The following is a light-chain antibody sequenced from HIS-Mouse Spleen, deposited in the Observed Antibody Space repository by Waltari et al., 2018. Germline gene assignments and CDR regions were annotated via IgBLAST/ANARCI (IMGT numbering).Light chain of an antibody. V-gene: IGLV2-23*01. Sequence: QSALTQPASVSGSPGQSTTISCTGPSSDVGRYNLVSWYQQHPGKAPKLMIYEGSKRPSGVSNRFSGSKSGNTASLTISGLQAEDEADYYCCSYAGSSTNWVFGGGTKLTVL. CDR1: SSDVGRYNL. CDR2: EGS. J-gene: IGLJ3*02. CDR3: CSYAGSSTNWV.